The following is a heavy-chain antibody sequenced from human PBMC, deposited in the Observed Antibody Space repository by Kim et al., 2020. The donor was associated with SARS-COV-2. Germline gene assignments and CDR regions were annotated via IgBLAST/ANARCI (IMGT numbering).Heavy chain of an antibody. CDR2: IYYSGST. CDR3: ARHKGNTIFGVVIIDAFDI. Sequence: SETLSLTCTVSGGSISSSSYYWGWIRQPPGKGLEWIGSIYYSGSTYYNPSLNSRVTISVDTSKNQFSLKLSSVTAADTAVYYCARHKGNTIFGVVIIDAFDIWGQGTMVTVSS. V-gene: IGHV4-39*01. CDR1: GGSISSSSYY. D-gene: IGHD3-3*01. J-gene: IGHJ3*02.